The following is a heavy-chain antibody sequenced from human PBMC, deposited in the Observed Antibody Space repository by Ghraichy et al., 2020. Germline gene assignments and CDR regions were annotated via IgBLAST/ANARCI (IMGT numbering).Heavy chain of an antibody. D-gene: IGHD4-17*01. Sequence: SETLSLTCTVSGGSISSYYWSWIRQPPGKGLEWIGYIYTSGSTNYNPSLKSRVTISVDTSKNQFSLKLSSVTAADTAVYYCARQALDYGDYVFDYWGQGTLVTVSS. CDR3: ARQALDYGDYVFDY. CDR1: GGSISSYY. V-gene: IGHV4-4*09. J-gene: IGHJ4*02. CDR2: IYTSGST.